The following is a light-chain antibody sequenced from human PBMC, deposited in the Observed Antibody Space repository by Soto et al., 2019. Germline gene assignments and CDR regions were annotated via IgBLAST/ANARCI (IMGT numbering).Light chain of an antibody. J-gene: IGLJ2*01. CDR1: SSTIGGNT. Sequence: QSVLTQPPSASGTPGQRVTISCSGSSSTIGGNTVNWYQQLPGSAPKLLIYSYNQRPSGVPDRFSGSKSGTSASLAISGLQSEDEADYYCAAWDDSLNGVAFGGGTKLTVL. V-gene: IGLV1-44*01. CDR2: SYN. CDR3: AAWDDSLNGVA.